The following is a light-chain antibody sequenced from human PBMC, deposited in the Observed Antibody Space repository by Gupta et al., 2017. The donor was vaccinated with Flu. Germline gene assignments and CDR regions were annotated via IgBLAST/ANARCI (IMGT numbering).Light chain of an antibody. Sequence: PASLSVSPGERVTLSCRASQSVSSTLTWYQRTPGKAPRVLIYTSYSLATGIPARFSGSGSETDFTLTISSLQSEDFATYFCQQDHKCPWAFGQGTKL. CDR3: QQDHKCPWA. CDR2: TSY. J-gene: IGKJ2*01. CDR1: QSVSST. V-gene: IGKV3-15*01.